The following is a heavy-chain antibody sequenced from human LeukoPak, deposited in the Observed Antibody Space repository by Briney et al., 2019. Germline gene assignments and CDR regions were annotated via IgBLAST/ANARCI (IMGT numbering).Heavy chain of an antibody. CDR2: INHSGST. CDR1: GFTFSNAW. V-gene: IGHV4-34*01. J-gene: IGHJ4*02. CDR3: ASRYYYDSSGYYTILFDYFDY. Sequence: GSLRLSCAASGFTFSNAWMSWVRQPPGKGLEWIGEINHSGSTNYNPSLKSRVTISVDTSKNQFSLKLSSVTAADTAVYYCASRYYYDSSGYYTILFDYFDYWGQGTLVTVSS. D-gene: IGHD3-22*01.